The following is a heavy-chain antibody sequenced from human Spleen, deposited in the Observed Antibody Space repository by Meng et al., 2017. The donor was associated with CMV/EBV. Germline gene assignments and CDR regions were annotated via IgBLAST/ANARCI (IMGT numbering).Heavy chain of an antibody. CDR1: GFTFSSYW. D-gene: IGHD6-13*01. V-gene: IGHV3-74*01. Sequence: GESLKISCAASGFTFSSYWMHWVRQAPGKGLVWVSRINSDGSSTSYADSVKGRFTISRDKSKNTLYLQMNSLRAEDTAVYYCAKDLFEAAALGWFDPWGQGTLVTVSS. CDR2: INSDGSST. CDR3: AKDLFEAAALGWFDP. J-gene: IGHJ5*02.